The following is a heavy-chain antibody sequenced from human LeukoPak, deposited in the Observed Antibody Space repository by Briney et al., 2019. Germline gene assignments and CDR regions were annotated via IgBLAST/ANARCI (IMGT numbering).Heavy chain of an antibody. Sequence: SGGSLRLSCVASGFTFSRYAMSWVRQAPGKGLEWISSISGSGSDTYYADSVRGRITISRDNPNNMLYLQVRSLSPEDTAVYYCAKEWSMIVDYFDFWGQGTLVTVSS. V-gene: IGHV3-23*01. CDR1: GFTFSRYA. J-gene: IGHJ4*02. D-gene: IGHD3-22*01. CDR2: ISGSGSDT. CDR3: AKEWSMIVDYFDF.